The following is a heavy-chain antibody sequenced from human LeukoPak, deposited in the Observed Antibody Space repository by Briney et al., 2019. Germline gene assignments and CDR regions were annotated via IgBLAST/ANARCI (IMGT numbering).Heavy chain of an antibody. Sequence: SETLSLTCTVSGGSISSYYWSWIRQPPGKGLEWIGYIYYSGSTNYNPSLKSRVTISVDTSKNQFSLKLSSVAAADTAVYYCARLEDYCSGGSCLYYFDYWGQGTLVTVSS. J-gene: IGHJ4*02. CDR2: IYYSGST. CDR3: ARLEDYCSGGSCLYYFDY. V-gene: IGHV4-59*01. D-gene: IGHD2-15*01. CDR1: GGSISSYY.